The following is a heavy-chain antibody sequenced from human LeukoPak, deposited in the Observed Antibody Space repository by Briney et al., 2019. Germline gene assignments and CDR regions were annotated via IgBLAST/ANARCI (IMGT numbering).Heavy chain of an antibody. V-gene: IGHV1-69*02. D-gene: IGHD3-22*01. Sequence: SVKVSCKASGGTFSSYTISWVRQAPGQGLEWMGRIIPILGIANYAQKFQGRVTITADKSTSTAYMELSSLRSEDTAVYYCARVNYYDSSGFDYWGQGTLVTVSS. CDR2: IIPILGIA. CDR1: GGTFSSYT. CDR3: ARVNYYDSSGFDY. J-gene: IGHJ4*02.